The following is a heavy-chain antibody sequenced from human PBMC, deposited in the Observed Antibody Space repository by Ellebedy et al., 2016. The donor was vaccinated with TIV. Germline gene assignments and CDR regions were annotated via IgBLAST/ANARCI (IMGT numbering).Heavy chain of an antibody. V-gene: IGHV3-7*01. Sequence: GGSLRLXXAASGFTFRNYGMHWVRQAPGKGLEWVANIKHDTSEIHYLDSVRGRFRISRDNAKKSVYLQMNSLRAEDTAVYYCVREATVTAYNFDYWGQGALVTVSS. CDR2: IKHDTSEI. J-gene: IGHJ4*02. CDR3: VREATVTAYNFDY. CDR1: GFTFRNYG. D-gene: IGHD4-17*01.